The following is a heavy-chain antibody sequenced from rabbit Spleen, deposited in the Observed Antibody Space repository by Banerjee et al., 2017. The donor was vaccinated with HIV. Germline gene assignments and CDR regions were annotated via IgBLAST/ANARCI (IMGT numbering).Heavy chain of an antibody. CDR2: IYTGIGGNT. D-gene: IGHD7-1*01. CDR1: GLYFSSSYW. Sequence: QSLEESGGDLVKPGASLTLTCTASGLYFSSSYWLRWVRQAPGKGLELIACIYTGIGGNTCFASWAKGRFTISKTSSTTVTLQMTSLTAADTAAYFCAIDPSYPGYVGVGYGGNLWGPGTLVTVS. CDR3: AIDPSYPGYVGVGYGGNL. J-gene: IGHJ4*01. V-gene: IGHV1S40*01.